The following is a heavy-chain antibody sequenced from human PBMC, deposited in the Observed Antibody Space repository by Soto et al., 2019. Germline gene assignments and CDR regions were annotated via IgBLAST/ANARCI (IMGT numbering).Heavy chain of an antibody. J-gene: IGHJ4*02. CDR1: GHTFTSYY. CDR2: INPSGGST. D-gene: IGHD3-22*01. Sequence: QVQLVQSGAEVKKPGASVKVSCKASGHTFTSYYMHWVRQAPGQGLEWMGIINPSGGSTSYAQKFQGRVTMTRDTSTSTVYMELSSLRSEDTAVYYCARDPGYYYDSSGYFDYWGQGTLVTVSS. V-gene: IGHV1-46*01. CDR3: ARDPGYYYDSSGYFDY.